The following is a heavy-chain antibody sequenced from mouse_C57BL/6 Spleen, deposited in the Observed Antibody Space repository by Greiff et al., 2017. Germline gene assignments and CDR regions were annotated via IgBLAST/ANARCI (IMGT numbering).Heavy chain of an antibody. CDR1: GYTFTDYE. Sequence: QVQLKESGAELVRPGASVTLSCKASGYTFTDYEMHWVKQTPVHGLEWIGAIDPETGGTAYNQKFKGKAILTADKSSSTAYMELRSLTSEDSAVYYCTRAITTVVATKYFDVWGTGPRSPSPQ. CDR2: IDPETGGT. V-gene: IGHV1-15*01. J-gene: IGHJ1*03. CDR3: TRAITTVVATKYFDV. D-gene: IGHD1-1*01.